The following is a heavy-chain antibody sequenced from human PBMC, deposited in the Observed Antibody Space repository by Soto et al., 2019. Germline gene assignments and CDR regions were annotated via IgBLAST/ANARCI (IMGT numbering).Heavy chain of an antibody. CDR3: ATYDSGSYKPTTFDY. J-gene: IGHJ4*02. CDR1: GGSISSGGYY. V-gene: IGHV4-31*03. Sequence: QVQLQESGPGLVKPSQTLSLTCTVSGGSISSGGYYWSWIRQLPGKGLEWIGYIFYSGSTYYNPSLKSRVTISVDTSKNQFSLKLSSVTAADTAVYYCATYDSGSYKPTTFDYWGQGTLVTVSS. CDR2: IFYSGST. D-gene: IGHD3-10*01.